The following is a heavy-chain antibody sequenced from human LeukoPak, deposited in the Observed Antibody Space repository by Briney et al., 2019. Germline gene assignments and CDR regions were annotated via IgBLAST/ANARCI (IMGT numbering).Heavy chain of an antibody. D-gene: IGHD5-24*01. Sequence: GGSLRLSCAASGFTFRNYYMIWIRQAPGKGLEWLSYISSNGNTVYYADSVRGRFTVSRDNVKNSLFVEMNSLRVEDTAVYYCARDGYNYFDFWGQGTLVTVSS. CDR3: ARDGYNYFDF. V-gene: IGHV3-11*01. CDR1: GFTFRNYY. CDR2: ISSNGNTV. J-gene: IGHJ4*02.